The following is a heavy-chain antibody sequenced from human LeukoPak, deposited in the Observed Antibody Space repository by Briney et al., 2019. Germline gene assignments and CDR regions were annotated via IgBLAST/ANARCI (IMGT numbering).Heavy chain of an antibody. CDR1: GFTFSSYA. V-gene: IGHV3-23*01. CDR3: AKDRPNYYGSNGHYYRRDGDY. CDR2: TSGDGGAT. D-gene: IGHD3-22*01. Sequence: GGSLRLSCAASGFTFSSYAMSWVRQSTGKELEWVSSTSGDGGATYYSNSVKGRFTISRDNSRNTLYLQMNSLRAEDTAVYYCAKDRPNYYGSNGHYYRRDGDYWGQGTLVTVSS. J-gene: IGHJ4*02.